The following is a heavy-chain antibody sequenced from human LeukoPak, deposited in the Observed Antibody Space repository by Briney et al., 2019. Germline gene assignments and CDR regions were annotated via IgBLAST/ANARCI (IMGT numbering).Heavy chain of an antibody. D-gene: IGHD3-9*01. J-gene: IGHJ6*02. V-gene: IGHV3-30*03. CDR3: ATLYYDILTGKYYYYGMDV. CDR2: ISHDGSEK. Sequence: GRSLRLSCAASGFTFSNYGMHWVRQAPGKGLEWVALISHDGSEKYYADSVKGRFTISRDNSRDTLNLHMYSLSSEDTAVYYCATLYYDILTGKYYYYGMDVWGQGTTVTVSS. CDR1: GFTFSNYG.